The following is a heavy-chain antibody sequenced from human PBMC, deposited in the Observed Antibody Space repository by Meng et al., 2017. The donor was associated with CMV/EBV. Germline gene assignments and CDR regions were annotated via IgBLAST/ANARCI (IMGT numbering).Heavy chain of an antibody. CDR2: ISYDGSNK. V-gene: IGHV3-30-3*01. D-gene: IGHD3-3*01. CDR3: ARDQRKTYYDFWSGYYFDY. Sequence: GESLKISCAASGFTFSSYAMHWVRQAPGKGLEWVAVISYDGSNKYYADSVKGRFTISRDNSKNTLYLQMNSLRAEDTAVYYCARDQRKTYYDFWSGYYFDYWGQGTTVTVSS. CDR1: GFTFSSYA. J-gene: IGHJ4*03.